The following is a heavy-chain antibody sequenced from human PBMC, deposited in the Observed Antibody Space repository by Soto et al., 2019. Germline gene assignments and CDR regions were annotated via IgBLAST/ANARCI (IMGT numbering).Heavy chain of an antibody. CDR2: ISYDGSNK. CDR1: GFTFSSYA. Sequence: QVQLVESGGGVVQPGRSLRLSCAASGFTFSSYAMHWVRQAPGKGLEWVAVISYDGSNKYYADSVKGRFTISRDNSKNTRYLQMNSLRAEDTAVYYCARDLASPSQSRPPNIAVAGACDYWGQGTLVTVSS. CDR3: ARDLASPSQSRPPNIAVAGACDY. V-gene: IGHV3-30-3*01. D-gene: IGHD6-19*01. J-gene: IGHJ4*02.